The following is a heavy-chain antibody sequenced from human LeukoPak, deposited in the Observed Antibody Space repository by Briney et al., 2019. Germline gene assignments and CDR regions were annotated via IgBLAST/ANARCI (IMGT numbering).Heavy chain of an antibody. Sequence: ASVTVSFTASAYTFTGDYMHWVRQAPGQGLEWMGWINPNSGGTNYGQKFQGRVTMTRDTSISTAYMELSRLRSDDTAVYYCAREGIQVWLLGAYWGQGTLVTVSS. J-gene: IGHJ4*02. V-gene: IGHV1-2*02. CDR3: AREGIQVWLLGAY. D-gene: IGHD5-18*01. CDR2: INPNSGGT. CDR1: AYTFTGDY.